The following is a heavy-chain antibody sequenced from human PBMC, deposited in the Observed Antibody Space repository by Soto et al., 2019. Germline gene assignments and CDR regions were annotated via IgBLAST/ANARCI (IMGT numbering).Heavy chain of an antibody. D-gene: IGHD2-21*01. Sequence: SETLSLTCAVYGGSFSGYYWSWIRQPPGKGLEWIGEINHSGSTNYNPSLKSRVTISVDTSKNQFSLKLSSVTAADTAVYYCARGRDSLSGYYYYYMDVWGKGTTVTVSS. CDR2: INHSGST. J-gene: IGHJ6*03. CDR3: ARGRDSLSGYYYYYMDV. V-gene: IGHV4-34*01. CDR1: GGSFSGYY.